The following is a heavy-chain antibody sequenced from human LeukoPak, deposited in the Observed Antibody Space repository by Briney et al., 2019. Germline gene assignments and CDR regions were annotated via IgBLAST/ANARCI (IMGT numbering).Heavy chain of an antibody. V-gene: IGHV4-59*02. CDR1: GGSVSSYY. CDR2: IYYSGST. CDR3: ARTLVVPAAIGPSGYYYGMDG. Sequence: PPETLSLTCAVSGGSVSSYYWSWIRQPAGKGLEWIGYIYYSGSTNYNPSLKSRVTISVDTSKNQFSLKLSPVTAADAAVYYCARTLVVPAAIGPSGYYYGMDGWGQGTTVTVSS. D-gene: IGHD2-2*01. J-gene: IGHJ6*02.